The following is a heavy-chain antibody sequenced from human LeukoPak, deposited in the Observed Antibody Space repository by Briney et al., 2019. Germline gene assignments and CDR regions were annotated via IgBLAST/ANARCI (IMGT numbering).Heavy chain of an antibody. CDR1: GFTFSSYG. Sequence: GGSLRLSCAASGFTFSSYGMHWVRQAPGKGLEWVAVIWYDGSNKYYADSVKGRFTISRDNAKNSLYLQMNSLRAEDTAVYYCAREIHLWFGEDAFDIWGQGTMVTVSS. CDR3: AREIHLWFGEDAFDI. D-gene: IGHD3-10*01. V-gene: IGHV3-33*01. J-gene: IGHJ3*02. CDR2: IWYDGSNK.